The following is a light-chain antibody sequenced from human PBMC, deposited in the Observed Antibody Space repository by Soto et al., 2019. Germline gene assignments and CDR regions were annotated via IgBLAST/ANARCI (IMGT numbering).Light chain of an antibody. CDR2: KAS. J-gene: IGKJ1*01. Sequence: DIQMTQSPSTLSASVGDRVTITCRASQSISTWLAWYQQKPGKAPKLLIYKASSLESGVPSRFSGGGSGTEFTLTISSLQPDDSATYYCHQYDTYSQTFGQGTKVDIK. V-gene: IGKV1-5*03. CDR3: HQYDTYSQT. CDR1: QSISTW.